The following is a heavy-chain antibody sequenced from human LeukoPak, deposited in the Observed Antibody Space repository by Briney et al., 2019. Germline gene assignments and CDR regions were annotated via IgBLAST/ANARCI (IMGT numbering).Heavy chain of an antibody. CDR2: IWYDGSNK. J-gene: IGHJ4*02. D-gene: IGHD6-19*01. V-gene: IGHV3-33*01. Sequence: GGSLRLSCAASGFTFSSYGMHWVRQAPGKGPEWVAVIWYDGSNKYYADSVKGRFTISRDNSKNSLYLQMNSLRAEDTAVYYCARARYSSGWYYFDYWGQGTLVTVSS. CDR3: ARARYSSGWYYFDY. CDR1: GFTFSSYG.